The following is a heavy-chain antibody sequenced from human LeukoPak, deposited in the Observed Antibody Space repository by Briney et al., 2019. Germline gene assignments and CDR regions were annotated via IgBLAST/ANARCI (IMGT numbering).Heavy chain of an antibody. CDR1: GYTFNTYH. CDR2: ISAYNGNT. D-gene: IGHD3-10*01. J-gene: IGHJ4*02. V-gene: IGHV1-18*01. Sequence: ASVKVSCKASGYTFNTYHINWVRQAPGQGLEWMGWISAYNGNTNHAQKLQGRVTMTTDTSTTTAYMELRSLKSDDTALYYCAREGSYYDGSGNYYNEDHYFDYWGQGTLVTVSS. CDR3: AREGSYYDGSGNYYNEDHYFDY.